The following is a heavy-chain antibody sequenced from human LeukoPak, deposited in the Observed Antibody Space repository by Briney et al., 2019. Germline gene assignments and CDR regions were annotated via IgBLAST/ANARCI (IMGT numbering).Heavy chain of an antibody. J-gene: IGHJ5*02. Sequence: GGSLRLSCAASGFTFSSYWMHWVRQAPGKGLVWVSRINSDGSSTSYADSVKGRFTISRDNAKNTLYLQMNSLRAEDTAVYYCARGPTFNVGLRRLPNWFDPWGQGTLVTVS. CDR2: INSDGSST. V-gene: IGHV3-74*01. CDR3: ARGPTFNVGLRRLPNWFDP. CDR1: GFTFSSYW. D-gene: IGHD3-16*01.